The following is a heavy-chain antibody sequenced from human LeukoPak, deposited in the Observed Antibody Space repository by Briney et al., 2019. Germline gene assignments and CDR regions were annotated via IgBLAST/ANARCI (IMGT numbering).Heavy chain of an antibody. CDR2: ISGSGTST. J-gene: IGHJ4*02. Sequence: GGSLRLSCAASGFTFSSYAMSWVRQAPGMGLEWVSGISGSGTSTYYADSVRGRFTISRDNSKNRLFLQMNSLRAEDTAVYYCAKTRLLWFGELLDIDYWGQGTLVTVSS. V-gene: IGHV3-23*01. D-gene: IGHD3-10*01. CDR1: GFTFSSYA. CDR3: AKTRLLWFGELLDIDY.